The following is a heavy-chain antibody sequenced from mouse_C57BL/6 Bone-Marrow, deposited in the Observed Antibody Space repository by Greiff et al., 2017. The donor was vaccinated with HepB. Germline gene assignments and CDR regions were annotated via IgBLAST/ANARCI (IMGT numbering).Heavy chain of an antibody. CDR2: IYPGSGST. CDR1: GYTFTSYW. D-gene: IGHD2-3*01. V-gene: IGHV1-55*01. J-gene: IGHJ1*03. Sequence: QVQLQQPGAELVKPGASVKMSCKASGYTFTSYWITWVKQRPGQGLEWFGDIYPGSGSTNYNEKFKSKATLTVDTSSSTAYMQLSSLTSEDSAVYYCARWGTIYDGYYWYFDVWGTGTTVTVSS. CDR3: ARWGTIYDGYYWYFDV.